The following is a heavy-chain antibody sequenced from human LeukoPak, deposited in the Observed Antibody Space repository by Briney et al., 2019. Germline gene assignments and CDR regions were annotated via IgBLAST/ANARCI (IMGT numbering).Heavy chain of an antibody. D-gene: IGHD5-24*01. J-gene: IGHJ4*02. CDR3: AKDLNGYNRYFDY. CDR1: GFTFSSYA. V-gene: IGHV3-23*01. CDR2: ISGSATAT. Sequence: PGGSLRLSCAASGFTFSSYAMTWVRQGPGKGLEWVAGISGSATATHYADSVKGRFTISRDDSQNTVYLQMNSLRAEDTAVYYCAKDLNGYNRYFDYWGQGTLVTVSS.